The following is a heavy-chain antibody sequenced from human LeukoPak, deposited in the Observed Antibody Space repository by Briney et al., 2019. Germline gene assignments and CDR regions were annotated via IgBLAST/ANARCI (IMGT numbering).Heavy chain of an antibody. D-gene: IGHD4-17*01. CDR2: ISSRGTTM. J-gene: IGHJ6*03. Sequence: PGGSLRLSCAASGFTFSSYDMNWVRQAPGKGPEWVSYISSRGTTMYYADSVKGRFTISRDNAKKSLDLQMNSLRAEDTAVYYCARDAGTTVTRYYYYYMDVWGKGTTVTVSS. CDR1: GFTFSSYD. CDR3: ARDAGTTVTRYYYYYMDV. V-gene: IGHV3-48*01.